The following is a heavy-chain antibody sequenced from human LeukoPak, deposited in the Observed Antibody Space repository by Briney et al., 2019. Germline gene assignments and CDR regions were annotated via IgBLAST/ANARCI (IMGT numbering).Heavy chain of an antibody. D-gene: IGHD4-17*01. V-gene: IGHV3-15*01. CDR1: GFTLSNAW. Sequence: GGSLRLSCAASGFTLSNAWMSWVRQAPGKGLEWVGRIKSKTDGGTTDYAAPVKGRFTISRDDSKNTLYLQMNSLKTEDTAVYYCTTSYYGDYIDYWGQGTLVTVSS. CDR2: IKSKTDGGTT. CDR3: TTSYYGDYIDY. J-gene: IGHJ4*02.